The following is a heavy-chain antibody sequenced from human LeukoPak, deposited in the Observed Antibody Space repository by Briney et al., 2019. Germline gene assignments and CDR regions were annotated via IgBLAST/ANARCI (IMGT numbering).Heavy chain of an antibody. CDR1: GGSISSSSYY. Sequence: KPSETLSLTCTVSGGSISSSSYYRGWIRQPPGKGLEWIGSIYYSGSTYYNPSLKSRVTISVDTSKNQFSLKLSSVTAADTAVYYCARLAYSGSYYWGQGTLVTVSS. CDR3: ARLAYSGSYY. J-gene: IGHJ4*02. V-gene: IGHV4-39*01. CDR2: IYYSGST. D-gene: IGHD1-26*01.